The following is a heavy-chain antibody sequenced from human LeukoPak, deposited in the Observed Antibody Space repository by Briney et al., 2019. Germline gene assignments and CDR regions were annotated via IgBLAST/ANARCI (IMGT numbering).Heavy chain of an antibody. D-gene: IGHD2-15*01. V-gene: IGHV3-48*04. J-gene: IGHJ5*02. CDR2: ISSSGSTI. CDR1: EFTFSRYG. Sequence: GGSLRLSCAASEFTFSRYGMTWVRQAPGKGLEWVSYISSSGSTIYYADSVKGRFTISRDNAKNSLYLQMNSLRAEDTAVYYCARDRGSGGRSGGSCFPDWFDPWGQGTLVTVSS. CDR3: ARDRGSGGRSGGSCFPDWFDP.